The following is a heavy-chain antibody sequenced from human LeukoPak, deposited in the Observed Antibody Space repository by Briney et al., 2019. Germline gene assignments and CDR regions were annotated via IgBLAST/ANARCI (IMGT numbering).Heavy chain of an antibody. J-gene: IGHJ4*02. CDR2: IIPILGIA. CDR1: GGTFSSYA. CDR3: ARAGDSSGYYSSSFDY. D-gene: IGHD3-22*01. Sequence: ASVKVSCKASGGTFSSYAISWVRQAPGQGLEWMGRIIPILGIANYAQKFQGRVTMTRDTSTSTVYMELSSLRSEDTAVYYCARAGDSSGYYSSSFDYWGQGTLVTVSS. V-gene: IGHV1-69*04.